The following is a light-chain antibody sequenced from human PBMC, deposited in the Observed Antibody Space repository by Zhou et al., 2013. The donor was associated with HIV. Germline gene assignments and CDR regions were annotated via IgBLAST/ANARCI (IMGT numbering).Light chain of an antibody. CDR1: SSNIGAGYD. V-gene: IGLV1-40*01. CDR2: GNS. J-gene: IGLJ2*01. Sequence: QSVLTQPPSVSGAPGQRVTISCTGSSSNIGAGYDVHWYQQLPGTAPKLLIYGNSNRPSGVPDRFSGSKSGTSASLAITGLQAEDEADYYCPSYDSSLSGSVVFGGGTNLTV. CDR3: PSYDSSLSGSVV.